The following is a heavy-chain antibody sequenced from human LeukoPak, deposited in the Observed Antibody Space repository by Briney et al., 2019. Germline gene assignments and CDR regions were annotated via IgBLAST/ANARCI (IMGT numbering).Heavy chain of an antibody. D-gene: IGHD4-17*01. V-gene: IGHV1-8*01. Sequence: GASVKVSCKASGYTFTSYDIDWVRQATGQGLEWMGWMNPNSGNTGYAQKFQGRVTMTRNTSISTAYMELSSLRSEDTAVYYCARSPMTTVTNFDYWGQGTLVTVSS. CDR2: MNPNSGNT. J-gene: IGHJ4*02. CDR1: GYTFTSYD. CDR3: ARSPMTTVTNFDY.